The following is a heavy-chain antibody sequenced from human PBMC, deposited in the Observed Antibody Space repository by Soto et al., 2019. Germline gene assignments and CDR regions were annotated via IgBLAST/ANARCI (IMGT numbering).Heavy chain of an antibody. Sequence: SETLSLTCTVSGGSISSGGYYWSWIRQHPGKGLEWIGYIYYSGSTYYNPSLKSRVTISVDTSKNQFSLKLSSVTTADTAVYYCARGVGFGYYYYHMDLWGQGTTVTVSS. V-gene: IGHV4-31*02. CDR1: GGSISSGGYY. CDR3: ARGVGFGYYYYHMDL. CDR2: IYYSGST. D-gene: IGHD3-10*01. J-gene: IGHJ6*02.